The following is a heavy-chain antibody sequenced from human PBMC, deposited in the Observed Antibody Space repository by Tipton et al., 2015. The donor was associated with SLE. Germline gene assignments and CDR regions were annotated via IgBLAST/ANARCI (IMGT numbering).Heavy chain of an antibody. Sequence: TLSLTCTVSGGSISSGNYYWSWIRQPAGKGLEWIGHIYTSGSTDYNPSLKSRVTISRDTSKNQFSLNLSSVTAADTAVYYCARTNLQGSLVDWYFDLWGRGTLVTVSS. CDR3: ARTNLQGSLVDWYFDL. CDR2: IYTSGST. V-gene: IGHV4-61*09. J-gene: IGHJ2*01. CDR1: GGSISSGNYY. D-gene: IGHD5-24*01.